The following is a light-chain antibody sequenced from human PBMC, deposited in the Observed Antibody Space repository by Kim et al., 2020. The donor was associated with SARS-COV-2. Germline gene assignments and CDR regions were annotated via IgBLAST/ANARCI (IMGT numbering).Light chain of an antibody. V-gene: IGLV3-21*04. CDR1: NKGRKC. Sequence: GKTARITCVGNNKGRKCVHWYRQKTGQAPVVVMCFDSDRPSGIPERFSGSNSGNTATLTISGVEAGDEADYYCQVWDTSSDHHYVFGTGTKVTVL. CDR3: QVWDTSSDHHYV. J-gene: IGLJ1*01. CDR2: FDS.